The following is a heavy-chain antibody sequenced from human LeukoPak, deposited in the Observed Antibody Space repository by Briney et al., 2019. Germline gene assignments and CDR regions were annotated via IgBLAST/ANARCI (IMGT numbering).Heavy chain of an antibody. CDR2: IIPIFGTA. CDR3: ARGGGYSSSDYYYMDV. D-gene: IGHD5-18*01. CDR1: GGTFSSYA. J-gene: IGHJ6*03. Sequence: SVKVSCKASGGTFSSYAISWVRQAPGQGLERMGGIIPIFGTANYAQKFQGRVTITADESTSTAYMELSSLRSEDTAVYYCARGGGYSSSDYYYMDVWGKGTTVTVSS. V-gene: IGHV1-69*13.